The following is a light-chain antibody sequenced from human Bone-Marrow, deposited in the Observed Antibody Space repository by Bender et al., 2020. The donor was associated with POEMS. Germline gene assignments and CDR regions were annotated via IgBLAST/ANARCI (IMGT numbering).Light chain of an antibody. J-gene: IGLJ2*01. CDR3: QSADMVANVV. CDR2: ADS. CDR1: ALPKQN. Sequence: SYELTQPPSVSVSPGQTARITCSGDALPKQNAYWYQQKPGQAPVLVIYADSKRPSGIPERFPGSRSGTTVTLAISGVQAEDEADEHCQSADMVANVVFGGGTKLTVL. V-gene: IGLV3-25*03.